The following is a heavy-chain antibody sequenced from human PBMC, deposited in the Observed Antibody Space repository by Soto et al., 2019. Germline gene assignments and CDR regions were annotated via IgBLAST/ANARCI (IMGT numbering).Heavy chain of an antibody. CDR3: ARDTTIFGVAFGYYYYGMDV. D-gene: IGHD3-3*01. Sequence: GGSLRLSCAASGFPFSSYWMSWVRQAPGKGLEWVANIKQDGSEKYYVDSVKGRFTISRDNAKNSLYLQMNSLRAEDTAVYYCARDTTIFGVAFGYYYYGMDVWGQGTTVTVSS. CDR2: IKQDGSEK. J-gene: IGHJ6*02. CDR1: GFPFSSYW. V-gene: IGHV3-7*05.